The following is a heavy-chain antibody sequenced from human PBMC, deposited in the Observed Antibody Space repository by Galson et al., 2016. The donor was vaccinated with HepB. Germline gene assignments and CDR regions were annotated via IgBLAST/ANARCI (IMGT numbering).Heavy chain of an antibody. CDR3: ARMNAAIGRQVDS. J-gene: IGHJ4*02. CDR2: IDWDDDK. Sequence: PALVKPTQTLTLTCTFSGFSLRVTGMCVTWIRQPPGGALEWLALIDWDDDKYYTTSMGTRLSISKDTSKNQVVLTMTDVDPLDTATYYCARMNAAIGRQVDSWGQGTLVTVSS. D-gene: IGHD6-13*01. V-gene: IGHV2-70*01. CDR1: GFSLRVTGMC.